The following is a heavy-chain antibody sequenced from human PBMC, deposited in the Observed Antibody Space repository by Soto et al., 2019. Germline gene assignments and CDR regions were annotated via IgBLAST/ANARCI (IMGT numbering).Heavy chain of an antibody. V-gene: IGHV1-8*01. D-gene: IGHD3-3*01. CDR3: ARAPAAPYDFWSGYYTYYYYYMDV. CDR1: GYTFTSYD. Sequence: ASVKVSCKASGYTFTSYDINWVRQATGQGLEWMGWMNPNSGNTGYAQKFQGRVNMTRNTSISTAYMELSSLRTEDTAVYYCARAPAAPYDFWSGYYTYYYYYMDVWGKGTTVTVSS. CDR2: MNPNSGNT. J-gene: IGHJ6*03.